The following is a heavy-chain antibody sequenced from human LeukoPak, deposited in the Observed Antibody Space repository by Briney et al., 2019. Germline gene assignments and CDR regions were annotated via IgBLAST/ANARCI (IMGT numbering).Heavy chain of an antibody. CDR1: GGSISSGTYY. Sequence: PSETLSLTCTVSGGSISSGTYYWGWLRQPAGKGLEWIGRIYTSGSTNYNPSLKSRVSISVDTSKNQFSLKLSSVTAADTAVYYCAAENTYDSGTYYFPSDYWGQGTLVTVSS. D-gene: IGHD3-10*01. V-gene: IGHV4-61*02. CDR2: IYTSGST. J-gene: IGHJ4*02. CDR3: AAENTYDSGTYYFPSDY.